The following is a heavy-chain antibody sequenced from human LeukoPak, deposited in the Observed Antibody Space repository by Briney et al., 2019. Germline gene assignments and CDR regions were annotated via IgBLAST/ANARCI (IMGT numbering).Heavy chain of an antibody. V-gene: IGHV3-23*01. J-gene: IGHJ4*02. D-gene: IGHD3-22*01. CDR1: GFTFSSYA. CDR2: ISGSGNT. CDR3: AKGPIVAFDY. Sequence: GGSLRLSCAASGFTFSSYAMGWVRQAPGKGLEWVSGISGSGNTYYADSVKGRFTISRDNSRNTLHLQMNNLRAEDTAVYYCAKGPIVAFDYWGQGTLVTVSS.